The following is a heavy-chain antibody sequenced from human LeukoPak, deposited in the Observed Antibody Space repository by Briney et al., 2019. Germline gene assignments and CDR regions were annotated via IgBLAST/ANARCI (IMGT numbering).Heavy chain of an antibody. J-gene: IGHJ3*02. CDR1: GFTFGDYA. Sequence: GGSLRLSCTASGFTFGDYAMSWVRQAPGKGLEWVGFIRSKAYGGTTEYAASVKGRFTISRDDSKSIAYLQMNSLKTEDTAVYYCTRRRGYSGTYYDAFDIWGQGTMVTVSS. CDR3: TRRRGYSGTYYDAFDI. CDR2: IRSKAYGGTT. V-gene: IGHV3-49*04. D-gene: IGHD1-26*01.